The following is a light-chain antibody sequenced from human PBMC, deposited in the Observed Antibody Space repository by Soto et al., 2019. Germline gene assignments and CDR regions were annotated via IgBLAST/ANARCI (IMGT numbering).Light chain of an antibody. V-gene: IGLV1-40*01. CDR2: GND. CDR3: QTHDSSMSSSV. J-gene: IGLJ1*01. CDR1: RSNIGAGYD. Sequence: QSVLTQPPSVSGAPWQRGTISCTGSRSNIGAGYDGHWYQQLPGTAPKLLIYGNDNRTSGGSDRLSGSKSVASAAPAITGLQAEDEVNNYCQTHDSSMSSSVFGPGTKVTVL.